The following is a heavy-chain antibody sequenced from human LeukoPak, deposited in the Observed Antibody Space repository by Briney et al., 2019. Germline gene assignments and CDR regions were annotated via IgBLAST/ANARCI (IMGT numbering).Heavy chain of an antibody. J-gene: IGHJ6*02. CDR2: IYSGGST. CDR1: GFTVSSNY. V-gene: IGHV3-53*05. Sequence: PGGSLRLSCAASGFTVSSNYMSWVRQAPGKGLEWVSVIYSGGSTYYADSVKGRFTISRDNSKNTLYLQMNSLRAEDTAVYYCAREGGGYSPPYYYYGMDVWGQGTTVTVSS. CDR3: AREGGGYSPPYYYYGMDV. D-gene: IGHD5-18*01.